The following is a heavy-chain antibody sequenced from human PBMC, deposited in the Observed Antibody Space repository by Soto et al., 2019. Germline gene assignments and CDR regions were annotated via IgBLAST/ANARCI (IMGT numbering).Heavy chain of an antibody. D-gene: IGHD4-17*01. CDR1: GDSVNSGGHY. J-gene: IGHJ3*02. CDR2: THASGVT. CDR3: SRDGAYGPIGYAFDI. V-gene: IGHV4-31*03. Sequence: QVQLQESGPGLVKPSQTLSLTCSVSGDSVNSGGHYWNWIRQHPGKGLEWVGSTHASGVTSYNPSLKSRLDLSVDMSKNEVSLQFTSVTAADTAVYFCSRDGAYGPIGYAFDIWGQGTMVTVSS.